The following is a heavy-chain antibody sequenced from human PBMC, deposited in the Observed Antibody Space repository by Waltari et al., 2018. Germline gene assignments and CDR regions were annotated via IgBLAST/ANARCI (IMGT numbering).Heavy chain of an antibody. CDR2: ISSSGSTI. D-gene: IGHD4-17*01. V-gene: IGHV3-48*03. J-gene: IGHJ4*02. CDR3: ARDPNPYDYGVEFDY. CDR1: GFTFSSYE. Sequence: EVQLVESGGGLVQPGGSLRLSCAASGFTFSSYEMNWVRQAPGKGLEWVSYISSSGSTIYYADSVKGRFTISRDNAKNSLYLQMNSLRAEDTAVYYCARDPNPYDYGVEFDYWGQGTLVTVSS.